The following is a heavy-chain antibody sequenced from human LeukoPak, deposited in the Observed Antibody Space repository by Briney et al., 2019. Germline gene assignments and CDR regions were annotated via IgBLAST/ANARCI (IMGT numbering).Heavy chain of an antibody. CDR3: ARDYRVAAAGENWFDP. CDR1: GFTVSSNY. V-gene: IGHV3-53*01. CDR2: IYSGGST. Sequence: GGSLRLSCAASGFTVSSNYMSWVRQAPGKGLEWVSVIYSGGSTYYADSVKGRFTISRDNSKNTLYLQMNSLRAEDTAVYYCARDYRVAAAGENWFDPWGQGTLVTVSS. J-gene: IGHJ5*02. D-gene: IGHD6-13*01.